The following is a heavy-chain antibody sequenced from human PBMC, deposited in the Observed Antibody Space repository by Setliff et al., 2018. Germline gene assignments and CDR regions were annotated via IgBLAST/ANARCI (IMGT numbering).Heavy chain of an antibody. CDR1: GYYIRSGYY. CDR3: ARVARVVLSRNAFDI. CDR2: IYHSGST. V-gene: IGHV4-38-2*01. J-gene: IGHJ3*02. D-gene: IGHD2-2*01. Sequence: SETLSLTCVVSGYYIRSGYYWGWIRQPPGKGLEWIGSIYHSGSTYYNPSLKSRVTISVDTSKNQFSLRLSSVTAADTAVYYCARVARVVLSRNAFDIWGQGTMVTVSS.